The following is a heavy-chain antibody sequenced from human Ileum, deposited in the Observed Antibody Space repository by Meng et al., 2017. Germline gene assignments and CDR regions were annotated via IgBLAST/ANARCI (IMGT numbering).Heavy chain of an antibody. CDR2: INSDGSST. V-gene: IGHV3-74*01. Sequence: EVQLVEFGGGLVQPGGSLSLSCAASGFTFSSYWMHWVRQAPGKGLVWVSRINSDGSSTSYADSVKGRFTISRDNSKNTIFLQMNSLRAEDTAVYYCAKTGQLDSWGQGTLVTVSS. CDR3: AKTGQLDS. CDR1: GFTFSSYW. J-gene: IGHJ4*02.